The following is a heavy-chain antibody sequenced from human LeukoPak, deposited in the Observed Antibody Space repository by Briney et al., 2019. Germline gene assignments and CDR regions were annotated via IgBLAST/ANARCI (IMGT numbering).Heavy chain of an antibody. V-gene: IGHV1-18*01. CDR1: GYTFTSYG. J-gene: IGHJ3*02. Sequence: HEASVKVSCKASGYTFTSYGISWVRQAPGQGLEWVGWISAYNGNTNYAQKLQGRVTMTTDTSTSTAYMERRSLRSDDTAVYYCPRHIRYLNAFDIWGQGTMVTVSS. CDR3: PRHIRYLNAFDI. D-gene: IGHD3-9*01. CDR2: ISAYNGNT.